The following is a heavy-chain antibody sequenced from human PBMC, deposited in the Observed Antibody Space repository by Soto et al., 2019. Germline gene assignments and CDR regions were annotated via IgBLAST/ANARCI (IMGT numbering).Heavy chain of an antibody. J-gene: IGHJ5*02. CDR1: GGSFSGYY. CDR3: ASTRTYYDFWTSNWFDP. D-gene: IGHD3-3*01. CDR2: INHSGST. V-gene: IGHV4-34*01. Sequence: SETLSLTCAVYGGSFSGYYWSCIRQPPGKGLEWIVEINHSGSTNYNPSLKSRVTISVDTSKNQFSLKLSSVTAADTAVYYCASTRTYYDFWTSNWFDPWGQGTLVTVSS.